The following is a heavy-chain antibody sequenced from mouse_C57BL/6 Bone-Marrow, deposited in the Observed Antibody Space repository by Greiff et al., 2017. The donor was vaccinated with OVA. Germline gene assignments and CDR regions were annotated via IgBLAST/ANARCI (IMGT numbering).Heavy chain of an antibody. Sequence: VQLQQPGAELVKPGASVKLSCKASGYTFTSYWMQWVKQRPGQGLEWIGEIDPSDSYTNYNQKFMGKATLTVDTSSSTAYMQLSSLTSEDSAVYDCARWDSSGYDYFDYWGQGTTLTVSS. J-gene: IGHJ2*01. CDR3: ARWDSSGYDYFDY. CDR2: IDPSDSYT. CDR1: GYTFTSYW. V-gene: IGHV1-50*01. D-gene: IGHD3-2*02.